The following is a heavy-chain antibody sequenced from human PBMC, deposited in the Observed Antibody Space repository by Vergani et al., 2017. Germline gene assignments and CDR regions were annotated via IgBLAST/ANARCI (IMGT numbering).Heavy chain of an antibody. D-gene: IGHD1-7*01. CDR2: MNTKSGSS. CDR1: GYTFTKYA. V-gene: IGHV7-4-1*02. CDR3: AREELESRYKYGLDV. J-gene: IGHJ6*02. Sequence: QVQLVQSGSELQKPGASVKVSCKASGYTFTKYAINWVRQAPGQGLEWVGWMNTKSGSSTYAQGFTGRFLFSLDNSVSTAYLQISSLKADDTAVYYCAREELESRYKYGLDVWGQGTTVTVSS.